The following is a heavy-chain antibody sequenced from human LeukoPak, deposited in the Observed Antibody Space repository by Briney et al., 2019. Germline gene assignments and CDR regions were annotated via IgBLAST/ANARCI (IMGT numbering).Heavy chain of an antibody. CDR3: AHILTGYYMDY. CDR2: ISAYNGNT. D-gene: IGHD3-9*01. Sequence: ASVTVSCKASGYTFNSYGFSWVRQPPGHGLEWMGWISAYNGNTNYAQKLQGRLTMTTDTSTTTAYMELGSLSSDDTAVYYCAHILTGYYMDYWGQGTLVTVSS. J-gene: IGHJ4*02. V-gene: IGHV1-18*01. CDR1: GYTFNSYG.